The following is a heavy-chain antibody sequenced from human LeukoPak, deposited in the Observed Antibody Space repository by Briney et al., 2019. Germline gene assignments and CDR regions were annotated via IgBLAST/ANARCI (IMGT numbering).Heavy chain of an antibody. CDR2: IYYSGST. Sequence: SETLSLTCTVSGGSISSSSYYWGWIRQPPGKGLEWIGSIYYSGSTYYNPSRKSRVTIAVDTSKNQFSLKLSSVTAADTAVYYCARQTIRYFDYWGQGTLVTVSS. CDR3: ARQTIRYFDY. CDR1: GGSISSSSYY. D-gene: IGHD1-14*01. V-gene: IGHV4-39*01. J-gene: IGHJ4*02.